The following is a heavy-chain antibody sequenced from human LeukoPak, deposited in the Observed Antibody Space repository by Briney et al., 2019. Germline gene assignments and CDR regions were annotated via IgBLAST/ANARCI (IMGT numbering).Heavy chain of an antibody. V-gene: IGHV1-18*01. J-gene: IGHJ4*02. CDR3: ARVLDYDILTGYW. CDR1: GYTFTSYG. D-gene: IGHD3-9*01. Sequence: GASVKVSCKASGYTFTSYGISWVRPAPGQGLEWMGWISAYNGNTNYAQKLQGSVTMTTDTSTSTAYMELRILRSDDTAVYYCARVLDYDILTGYWWGQGPLTTVSS. CDR2: ISAYNGNT.